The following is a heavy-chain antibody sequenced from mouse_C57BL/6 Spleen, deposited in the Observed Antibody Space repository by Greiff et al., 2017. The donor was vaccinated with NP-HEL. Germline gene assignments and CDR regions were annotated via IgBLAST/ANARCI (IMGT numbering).Heavy chain of an antibody. D-gene: IGHD2-14*01. CDR2: IYPSDSET. Sequence: QVQLQQPGAELVRPGSSVKLSCKASGYTFTSYWMDWVKQRPGQGLEWIGNIYPSDSETHYNQKFKDKATLTVDKSSSTAYLQLSSLTSEDSAVYYCSRESLRSDFDYWGQGTTLPVSS. CDR3: SRESLRSDFDY. J-gene: IGHJ2*01. V-gene: IGHV1-61*01. CDR1: GYTFTSYW.